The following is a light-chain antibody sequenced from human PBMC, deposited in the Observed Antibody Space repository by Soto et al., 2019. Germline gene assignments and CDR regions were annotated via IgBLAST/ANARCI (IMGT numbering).Light chain of an antibody. CDR1: QRISTF. CDR2: SAS. Sequence: DIQMTQSPSSLSAFVGDTVTITCHASQRISTFLNWYHQKPGKAPKLLIYSASYLQSGVPSNFSGRGSGTDFTLSIVTLQPEDFGTYSCQQSYRLPLTFGGGTKVEI. V-gene: IGKV1-39*01. J-gene: IGKJ4*01. CDR3: QQSYRLPLT.